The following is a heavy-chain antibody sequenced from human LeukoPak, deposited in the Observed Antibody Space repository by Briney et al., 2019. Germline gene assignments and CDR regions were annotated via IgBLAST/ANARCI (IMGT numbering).Heavy chain of an antibody. J-gene: IGHJ4*02. CDR1: GGSFSGYY. Sequence: PSETLSLTCAVYGGSFSGYYWSSIRQPPGKGLEWIGEINHSGSTNYNPSLKSRVTISVDTSKNQFSLKLSSVTAADTAVYYCARGFDGYHTRDYWGQGTLVTVSS. CDR2: INHSGST. V-gene: IGHV4-34*01. D-gene: IGHD5-24*01. CDR3: ARGFDGYHTRDY.